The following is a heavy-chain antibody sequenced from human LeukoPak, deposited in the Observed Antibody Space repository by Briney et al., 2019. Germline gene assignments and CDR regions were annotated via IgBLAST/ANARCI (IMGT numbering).Heavy chain of an antibody. CDR3: ARTNSSSWAQFDY. Sequence: PWASVTVSCKASGYTFSGYYMHWVRQAPGQGLEWMGRINPNSGGTNYSQKFQGRVTMTRDTSISTAYMELSRLRSDDTAVYYCARTNSSSWAQFDYWGQGTLVTVSS. CDR1: GYTFSGYY. V-gene: IGHV1-2*06. J-gene: IGHJ4*02. CDR2: INPNSGGT. D-gene: IGHD6-13*01.